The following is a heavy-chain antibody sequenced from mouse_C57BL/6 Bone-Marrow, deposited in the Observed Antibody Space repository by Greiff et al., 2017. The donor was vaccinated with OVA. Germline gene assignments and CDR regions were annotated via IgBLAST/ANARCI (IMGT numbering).Heavy chain of an antibody. V-gene: IGHV14-3*01. CDR1: GFNINNTY. CDR2: IDPANGNT. CDR3: ARSRLFAY. Sequence: DVKLVESVAELVRPGASVKLSCTASGFNINNTYMHWVKQRPEQGLEWIGRIDPANGNTTYAPKFQGKATITADTSSNTAYLQLSSLTSEDTAIYYCARSRLFAYWGQGTLVTVSA. J-gene: IGHJ3*01.